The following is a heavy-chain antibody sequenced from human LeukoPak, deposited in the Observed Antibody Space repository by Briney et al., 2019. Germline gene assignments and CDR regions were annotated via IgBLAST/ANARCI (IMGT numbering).Heavy chain of an antibody. D-gene: IGHD3-22*01. CDR2: ISAYNGNT. V-gene: IGHV1-18*01. CDR1: GYTFTSYG. J-gene: IGHJ6*02. CDR3: ARDYYDSSGYRKTYGMDV. Sequence: ASVKVSCKASGYTFTSYGISWVRQAPGQGLEWMGWISAYNGNTNYAQKLQGRVTMTTDTSTSTAYMELRSLRSDDTAVCYCARDYYDSSGYRKTYGMDVWGQGTTVTVSS.